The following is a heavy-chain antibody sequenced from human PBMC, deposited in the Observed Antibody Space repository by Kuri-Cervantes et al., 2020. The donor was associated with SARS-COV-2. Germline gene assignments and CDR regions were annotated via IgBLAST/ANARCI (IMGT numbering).Heavy chain of an antibody. CDR2: IITIFGTA. CDR3: AAWGFPIVGVTGPDVFDI. CDR1: GGTFSSYA. Sequence: SVNVSCKASGGTFSSYAISWVRQAPGQGLEWMGGIITIFGTANSEQKFQGRVTITTDESTSTAYMELSSLRSKDTAVYYCAAWGFPIVGVTGPDVFDIWGQGTMVTVSS. J-gene: IGHJ3*02. D-gene: IGHD1-26*01. V-gene: IGHV1-69*05.